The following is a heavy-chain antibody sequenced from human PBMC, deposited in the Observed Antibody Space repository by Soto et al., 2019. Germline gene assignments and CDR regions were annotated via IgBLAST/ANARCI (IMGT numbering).Heavy chain of an antibody. D-gene: IGHD2-2*01. CDR2: ISGSGGST. CDR1: GFTFSSYA. J-gene: IGHJ3*02. Sequence: EVQLLESGGGLVQPGGSLRLSCAASGFTFSSYAMSWVRQAPGKGLEWVSAISGSGGSTYYADSVKGRFTISRDNSKNTLYLQMNSLRAEDTAVYYCAKGYCSSTSCYAIDAFGIWGQGTMVTVSS. V-gene: IGHV3-23*01. CDR3: AKGYCSSTSCYAIDAFGI.